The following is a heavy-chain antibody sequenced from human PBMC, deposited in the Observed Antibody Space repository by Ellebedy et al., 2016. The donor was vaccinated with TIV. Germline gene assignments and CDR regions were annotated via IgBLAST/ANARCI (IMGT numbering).Heavy chain of an antibody. Sequence: PGGSLRLSCAASGFTFSFYSMNWVRQAPGKGLEWVAPISSDSYYIYYADSVRGRFTISRDNAKNSLFLQMNSLRAEDTAVYYCATPLSSGNYFHWGQGTLVTVSS. J-gene: IGHJ4*02. CDR3: ATPLSSGNYFH. V-gene: IGHV3-21*01. CDR2: ISSDSYYI. D-gene: IGHD1-26*01. CDR1: GFTFSFYS.